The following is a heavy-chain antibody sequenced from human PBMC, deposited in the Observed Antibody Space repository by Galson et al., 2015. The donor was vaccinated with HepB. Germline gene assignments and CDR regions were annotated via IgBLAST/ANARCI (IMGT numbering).Heavy chain of an antibody. CDR3: ARDRSYGSSSPYGMDV. CDR1: GFTVSSNY. V-gene: IGHV3-66*01. Sequence: SLRLSCAASGFTVSSNYMSWVRQAPGKGLEWVSVIYSGGSTYYADSVKGRFTISTDNSKNTLYLQMNSLRAEDTAVYYCARDRSYGSSSPYGMDVWGQGTTVTVSS. CDR2: IYSGGST. J-gene: IGHJ6*02. D-gene: IGHD6-6*01.